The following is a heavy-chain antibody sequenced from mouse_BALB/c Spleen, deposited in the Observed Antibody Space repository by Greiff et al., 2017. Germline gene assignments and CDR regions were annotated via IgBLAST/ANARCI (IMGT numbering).Heavy chain of an antibody. Sequence: EVQLKESGPSLVKPSQTLSLTCSVTGDSITSGYWNWIRKFPGNKLEYMGYISYSGSTYYNPSLKSRISITRDTSKNQYYLQLNSVTTEDTATYYCARYVSKDYYAMDYWGQGTSVTVSS. D-gene: IGHD6-2*01. J-gene: IGHJ4*01. CDR3: ARYVSKDYYAMDY. V-gene: IGHV3-8*02. CDR2: ISYSGST. CDR1: GDSITSGY.